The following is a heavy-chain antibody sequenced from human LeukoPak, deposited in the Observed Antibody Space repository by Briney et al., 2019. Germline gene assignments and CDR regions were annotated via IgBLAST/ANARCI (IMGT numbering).Heavy chain of an antibody. J-gene: IGHJ6*02. CDR3: ARQYSSSWTSYYGMDV. CDR2: IYYSGST. V-gene: IGHV4-39*01. D-gene: IGHD6-13*01. Sequence: PSETLSLTCTVSGGSISSSGYYWGWIRQPPGKGLEWIGSIYYSGSTYYNPSLKSRVTISVDTSKNQFSLKLSSVTAADTAVYYCARQYSSSWTSYYGMDVWGQGTTVTVSS. CDR1: GGSISSSGYY.